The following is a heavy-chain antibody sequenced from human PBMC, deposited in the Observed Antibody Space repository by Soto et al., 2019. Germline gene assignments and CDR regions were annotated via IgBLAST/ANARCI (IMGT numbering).Heavy chain of an antibody. CDR1: GGGNLRDYR. V-gene: IGHV1-69*05. D-gene: IGHD3-9*01. J-gene: IGHJ5*02. Sequence: ASVKVSCKASGGGNLRDYRTTWVRRAPGQGLEWMGGIIPKGGTANYAQKFQGRVTMTRDTTTGTVYMELSSLRSEDTAVYYCARDLDILTGYGRFDPWGQGTLVTVSS. CDR2: IIPKGGTA. CDR3: ARDLDILTGYGRFDP.